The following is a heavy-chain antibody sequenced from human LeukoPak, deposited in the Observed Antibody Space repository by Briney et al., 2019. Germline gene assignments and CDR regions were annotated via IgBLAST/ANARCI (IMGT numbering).Heavy chain of an antibody. D-gene: IGHD6-19*01. J-gene: IGHJ4*02. V-gene: IGHV3-74*01. CDR1: GVTFSTYW. CDR3: ARGGSGWLFDY. CDR2: ISSDGSST. Sequence: GGSLRLSCAASGVTFSTYWMHWVRQAPGKGLVWVSRISSDGSSTSYADSVKGRFTISRDNAKNTLYLQMNSLRAEDTAVYYCARGGSGWLFDYWGQGTLVTVSS.